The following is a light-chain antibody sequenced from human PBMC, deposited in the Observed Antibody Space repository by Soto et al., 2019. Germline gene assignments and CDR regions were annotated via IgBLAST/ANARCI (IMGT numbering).Light chain of an antibody. CDR1: SSNVGSNY. CDR3: GTWDNSLSAV. CDR2: DNG. V-gene: IGLV1-51*01. J-gene: IGLJ2*01. Sequence: QSVLTQPPSVSAAPGQKVTISCSGSSSNVGSNYVSWYQQLPGTAPKLLIYDNGKRSSGIPDRFSGSQSGTSATLGITGLQTGDEADYNCGTWDNSLSAVFGGGTKLTVL.